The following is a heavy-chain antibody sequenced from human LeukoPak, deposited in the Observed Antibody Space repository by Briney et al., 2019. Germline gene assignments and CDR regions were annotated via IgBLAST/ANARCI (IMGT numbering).Heavy chain of an antibody. Sequence: ASVKVSCKASGYTFTSYDINWVRQATGQGLEWMGWMNPNSGNTGYAQKFQGRVTMTRNTSISTAYMELSSLRSEDTAVYSCAKGTGTMIPPAPAKGMDGLGQGTTVTVSS. CDR1: GYTFTSYD. D-gene: IGHD3-22*01. CDR2: MNPNSGNT. V-gene: IGHV1-8*01. CDR3: AKGTGTMIPPAPAKGMDG. J-gene: IGHJ6*01.